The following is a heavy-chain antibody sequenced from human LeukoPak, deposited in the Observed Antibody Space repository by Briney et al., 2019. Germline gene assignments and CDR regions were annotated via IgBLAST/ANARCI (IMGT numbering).Heavy chain of an antibody. Sequence: PSETLSLTCTVSGASINNNFWTWIRQPPGKGLEWIGYIYSSGSANYNPSLKSRVTISVDTSKNQFSLKLSSVTAADTAVYYCARASYYAFDIWGQGTMVTVSS. CDR3: ARASYYAFDI. CDR1: GASINNNF. D-gene: IGHD2-8*01. CDR2: IYSSGSA. J-gene: IGHJ3*02. V-gene: IGHV4-59*12.